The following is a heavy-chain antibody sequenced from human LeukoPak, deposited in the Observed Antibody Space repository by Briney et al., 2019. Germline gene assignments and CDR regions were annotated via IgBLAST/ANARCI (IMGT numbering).Heavy chain of an antibody. CDR3: ATSSSWGLYYFDY. J-gene: IGHJ4*02. D-gene: IGHD6-13*01. Sequence: PSETLSLTCTVSGGSVSSGSYYWSWIRQPPGKGLEWIGYIYYGGSTNYNPSLKSRVTISVDTSKNQFSLKLSSVTAADTAVYYCATSSSWGLYYFDYWGQGTLVTVSS. V-gene: IGHV4-61*01. CDR1: GGSVSSGSYY. CDR2: IYYGGST.